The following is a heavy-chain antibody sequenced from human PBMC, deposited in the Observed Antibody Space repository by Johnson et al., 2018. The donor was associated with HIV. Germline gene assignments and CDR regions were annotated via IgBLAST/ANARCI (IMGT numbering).Heavy chain of an antibody. Sequence: QVQLVESGGGVVQPGRSLRLSCAASGFTFSNYAIHWVRQAPGKGLEWVALISYDGSNKYYADSVKGRFTISRDNSKSRLYLQTDSLRADDTAMYYCARARSGAFDIWGQGTMVTVSS. CDR3: ARARSGAFDI. CDR1: GFTFSNYA. J-gene: IGHJ3*02. CDR2: ISYDGSNK. V-gene: IGHV3-30*04. D-gene: IGHD3-3*01.